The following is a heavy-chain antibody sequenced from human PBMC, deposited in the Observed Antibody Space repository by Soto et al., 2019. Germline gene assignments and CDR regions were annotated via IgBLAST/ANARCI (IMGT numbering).Heavy chain of an antibody. Sequence: GESLKISCQASGYSFTSYWIGWVRQMPGKGLELMGIMYPGDSDTRYSPSFQGQVTISADKSISTTYLQWSSLKASDTAIYYCARGNRPTTYYFEYWGQGTLVTVSS. CDR3: ARGNRPTTYYFEY. D-gene: IGHD3-16*01. CDR2: MYPGDSDT. CDR1: GYSFTSYW. V-gene: IGHV5-51*01. J-gene: IGHJ4*02.